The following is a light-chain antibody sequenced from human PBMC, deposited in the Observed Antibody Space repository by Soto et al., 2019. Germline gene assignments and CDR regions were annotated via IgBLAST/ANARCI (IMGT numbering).Light chain of an antibody. CDR2: DAS. Sequence: EIVLTHSPATLSLSPGERATLSCRASQSVSSYLAWYQQKPGQAPRLLIYDASNRATGIPARFSGSGSGTDFTLTISRLEREVFAVYYCRQGSNWPMYTFGKGTKLEIK. J-gene: IGKJ2*01. V-gene: IGKV3-11*01. CDR1: QSVSSY. CDR3: RQGSNWPMYT.